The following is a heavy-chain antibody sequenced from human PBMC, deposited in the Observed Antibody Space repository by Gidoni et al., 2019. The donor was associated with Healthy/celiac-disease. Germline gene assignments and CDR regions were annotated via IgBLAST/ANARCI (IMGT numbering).Heavy chain of an antibody. CDR3: ATPWAGRPRAYFDY. Sequence: EVQLLESGGGLVQPGGSLSLSCAASGFTFSSYAMSWVRQAPGKGLEWVSAISGSGGSTYYADSVKGRFTISRDNSKNTLYLQMNSLRAEDTAVYYCATPWAGRPRAYFDYWGQGTLVTVSS. CDR2: ISGSGGST. V-gene: IGHV3-23*01. J-gene: IGHJ4*02. CDR1: GFTFSSYA. D-gene: IGHD3-10*01.